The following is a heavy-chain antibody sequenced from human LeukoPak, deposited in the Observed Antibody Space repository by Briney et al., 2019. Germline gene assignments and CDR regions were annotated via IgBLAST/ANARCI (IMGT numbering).Heavy chain of an antibody. CDR3: GKTTAEYSSGQKPAWPVDY. Sequence: GGSLRLSCAASGFTFSSYAMSWVRQAPGKGLEWVSAISGSGGSTSYADSVKGRFTVSRDNSKNTVYLQINSLRAEDTAVYYCGKTTAEYSSGQKPAWPVDYWGQGTLVTVSS. CDR2: ISGSGGST. D-gene: IGHD6-19*01. V-gene: IGHV3-23*01. J-gene: IGHJ4*02. CDR1: GFTFSSYA.